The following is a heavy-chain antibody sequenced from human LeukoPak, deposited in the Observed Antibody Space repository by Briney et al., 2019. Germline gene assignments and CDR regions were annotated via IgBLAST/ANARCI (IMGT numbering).Heavy chain of an antibody. J-gene: IGHJ4*02. D-gene: IGHD1-26*01. Sequence: PGGSLRLSCVASGFTFSNYAMSWVRLAPGRGLEWVSVISGSGLTTFYADSVKGRFTISRDNSKNTLYLQMSSLRAEDTAVYYCAKERREQSRDNFCDYWGQGTLVTVSS. CDR1: GFTFSNYA. V-gene: IGHV3-23*01. CDR3: AKERREQSRDNFCDY. CDR2: ISGSGLTT.